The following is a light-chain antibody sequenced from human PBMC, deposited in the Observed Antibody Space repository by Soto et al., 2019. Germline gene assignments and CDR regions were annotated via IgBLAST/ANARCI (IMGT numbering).Light chain of an antibody. V-gene: IGKV3-11*01. J-gene: IGKJ2*01. Sequence: EIVFAQSPDTLSLSPGERATLSCRASHDVSVSLVWYRQRPGQSPRLLIHDASNRATGISARFSGSGSGTDFTLTIGSLEPEESALYYCKQRPSWPYTSGQGTKVDIK. CDR1: HDVSVS. CDR3: KQRPSWPYT. CDR2: DAS.